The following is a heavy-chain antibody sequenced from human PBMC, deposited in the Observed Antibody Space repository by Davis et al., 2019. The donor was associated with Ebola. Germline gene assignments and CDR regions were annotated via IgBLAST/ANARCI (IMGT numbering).Heavy chain of an antibody. Sequence: GGSLRLSCAASGFTFSNSWIHWVRQAPGKGLEWVSSISSSSSYIYYADSVKGRFTISRDNAKNSLYLQMNSLRAEDTAVYYCARDLYLGSWNYYGMDVWGQGTTVTVSS. V-gene: IGHV3-21*01. CDR1: GFTFSNSW. J-gene: IGHJ6*02. CDR2: ISSSSSYI. D-gene: IGHD2-2*02. CDR3: ARDLYLGSWNYYGMDV.